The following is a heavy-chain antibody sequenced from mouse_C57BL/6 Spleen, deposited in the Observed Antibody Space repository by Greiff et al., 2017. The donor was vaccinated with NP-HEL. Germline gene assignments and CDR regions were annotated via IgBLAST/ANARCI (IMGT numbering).Heavy chain of an antibody. CDR3: AISNYGYDLDY. CDR1: GYTFTSYW. Sequence: QVQLKQPGAELVMPGASVKLSCKASGYTFTSYWMHWVKQRPGRGLEWIGEIDPSDSYTNYNQKFKGKSTLTVDKSSSTAYMQLSSLTSEDSAVYYCAISNYGYDLDYWGQGTSVTVSS. J-gene: IGHJ4*01. V-gene: IGHV1-69*01. D-gene: IGHD2-2*01. CDR2: IDPSDSYT.